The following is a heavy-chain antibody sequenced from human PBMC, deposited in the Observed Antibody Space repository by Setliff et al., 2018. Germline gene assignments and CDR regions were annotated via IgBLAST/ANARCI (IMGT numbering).Heavy chain of an antibody. CDR1: GGSFSGYY. V-gene: IGHV4-34*01. D-gene: IGHD6-13*01. CDR3: ARGQLVLRGTTLYYMDL. J-gene: IGHJ6*03. CDR2: ISYRGST. Sequence: SETLSLTCAVYGGSFSGYYWSWIRQSHGNGLECIGEISYRGSTNYHPSLKSRAVISTDTSNNRFSLLLRSVTAADTAVYYCARGQLVLRGTTLYYMDLWDKGASVTVS.